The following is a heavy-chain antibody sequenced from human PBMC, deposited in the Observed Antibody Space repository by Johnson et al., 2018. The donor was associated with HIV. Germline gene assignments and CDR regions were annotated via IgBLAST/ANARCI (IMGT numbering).Heavy chain of an antibody. D-gene: IGHD6-19*01. CDR2: ISWDGGST. Sequence: VQLVESGGVVVQPGGSLRLSCAASGFTFDDYAMHWVRQAPGKGLEWVSLISWDGGSTYYADSVKGRFTISRDNSKNSLYLQMNSLRAEDTALYYCAKDIRYSSCWIAFDIWGQGTMVTVSS. V-gene: IGHV3-43D*03. CDR3: AKDIRYSSCWIAFDI. J-gene: IGHJ3*02. CDR1: GFTFDDYA.